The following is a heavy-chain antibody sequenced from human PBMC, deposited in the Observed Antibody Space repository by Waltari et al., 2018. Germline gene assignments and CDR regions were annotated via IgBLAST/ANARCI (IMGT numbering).Heavy chain of an antibody. Sequence: QVQLVQSGAEVKKPGASVKVSCKASGYTFTSYGISWVRQAPGPGLEWMGWISAYNGNTNYAQKLQGRVTMTTDTSTSTAYMELRSLRSDDTAVYYCARDQPPRVIIPRDYYGMDVWGQGTTVTVSS. D-gene: IGHD3-3*01. J-gene: IGHJ6*02. CDR1: GYTFTSYG. CDR2: ISAYNGNT. V-gene: IGHV1-18*01. CDR3: ARDQPPRVIIPRDYYGMDV.